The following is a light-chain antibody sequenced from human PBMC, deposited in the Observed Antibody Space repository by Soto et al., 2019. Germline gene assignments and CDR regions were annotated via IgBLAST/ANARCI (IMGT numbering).Light chain of an antibody. Sequence: QSVLTQPPSVSAAPGQKVTISCSGSSSNIGNNYVSWYQQLPGTAPKRLIYKNNKRPSGIPDRFSGSKSGTSATLGITGLQTGDEADYYCGTWDSSLSAWVFGGWTKLTVL. CDR1: SSNIGNNY. V-gene: IGLV1-51*02. CDR3: GTWDSSLSAWV. J-gene: IGLJ3*02. CDR2: KNN.